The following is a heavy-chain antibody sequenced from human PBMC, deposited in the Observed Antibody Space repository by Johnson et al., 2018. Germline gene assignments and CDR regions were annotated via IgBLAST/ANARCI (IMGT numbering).Heavy chain of an antibody. Sequence: QVQLVESGGGVVQPGRSLRLSCAASGFTFSSYGMHWVRQAPGKGLEWVAVIWYDGSNKYYADSVKGRFTISRDNSKNTLYLQMKRLRAEDTAVYYCARDGVPDSSGYYYKGSYYYYYGMDVWGQGTTVTVSS. CDR3: ARDGVPDSSGYYYKGSYYYYYGMDV. CDR2: IWYDGSNK. CDR1: GFTFSSYG. V-gene: IGHV3-33*01. J-gene: IGHJ6*02. D-gene: IGHD3-22*01.